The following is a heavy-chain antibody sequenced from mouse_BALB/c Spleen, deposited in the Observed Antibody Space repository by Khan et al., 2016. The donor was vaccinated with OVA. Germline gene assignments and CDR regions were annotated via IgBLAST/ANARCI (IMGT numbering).Heavy chain of an antibody. J-gene: IGHJ4*01. D-gene: IGHD1-2*01. V-gene: IGHV9-3-1*01. CDR3: AKPPSITYAMRN. CDR1: GHTFTNFG. Sequence: QIQLVQSGPELKKPGETVKISCKASGHTFTNFGMNWVKQAPGKGLKWMGWINTYTGEPTYADDFNGRFAFSLEASASTAYLQINNLTNEDTATYFGAKPPSITYAMRNWGQGTSVTVSS. CDR2: INTYTGEP.